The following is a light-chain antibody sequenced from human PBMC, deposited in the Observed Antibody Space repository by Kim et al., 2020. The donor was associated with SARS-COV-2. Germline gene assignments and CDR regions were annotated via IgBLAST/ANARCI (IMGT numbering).Light chain of an antibody. CDR3: CSYVV. Sequence: QSALTQPASVSGSPGQSITISCTGTSSDVGSYNLVSWYQQHPGKAPKLMIYEVSKRPSGVSNRFSGTKSGYTASLTISGLQAEDAAAYYCCSYVVFG. V-gene: IGLV2-23*02. CDR1: SSDVGSYNL. CDR2: EVS. J-gene: IGLJ2*01.